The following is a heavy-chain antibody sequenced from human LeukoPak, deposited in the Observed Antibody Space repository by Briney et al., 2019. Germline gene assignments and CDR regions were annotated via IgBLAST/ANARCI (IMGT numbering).Heavy chain of an antibody. D-gene: IGHD3-10*01. CDR1: GFTFSSYA. CDR2: ISGSGGNT. J-gene: IGHJ4*02. CDR3: AKANYYGSGSPFDY. Sequence: GGSLRLSCAASGFTFSSYAMSWVRQAPGKGLEWVSAISGSGGNTYYADSVKGRFTISRDNSKNTLYLQMNSLRAEDTAVYYCAKANYYGSGSPFDYWGQGTLVTVSS. V-gene: IGHV3-23*01.